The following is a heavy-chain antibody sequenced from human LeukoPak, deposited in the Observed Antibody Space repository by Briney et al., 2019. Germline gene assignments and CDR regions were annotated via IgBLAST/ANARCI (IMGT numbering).Heavy chain of an antibody. CDR2: ISSRGDTI. V-gene: IGHV3-11*01. Sequence: GGSLRLFCAASGFTFSDYYMTWIRQAPGKGLGWLSYISSRGDTIFYADSVKGRFTISRDNAKNALHLQMNSLRAEDTAVYYCARVGFSGWDYFDYWGQGTLVTVSS. D-gene: IGHD6-19*01. CDR3: ARVGFSGWDYFDY. J-gene: IGHJ4*02. CDR1: GFTFSDYY.